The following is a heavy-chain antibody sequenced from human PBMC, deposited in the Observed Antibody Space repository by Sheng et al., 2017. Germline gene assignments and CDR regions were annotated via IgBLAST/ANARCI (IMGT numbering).Heavy chain of an antibody. J-gene: IGHJ6*03. CDR3: ARVGSNYVPSDYYYYYYMDV. D-gene: IGHD4-4*01. CDR1: GGTFSSYA. CDR2: IIPILGIA. V-gene: IGHV1-69*04. Sequence: QVQLVQSGAEVKKPGSSVKVSCKASGGTFSSYAISWVRQAPGQGLEWMGGIIPILGIANYAQKFQGRVTITADKSTSTAYMQLSSLRSEDTAVYYCARVGSNYVPSDYYYYYYMDVWGKGTTVTVSS.